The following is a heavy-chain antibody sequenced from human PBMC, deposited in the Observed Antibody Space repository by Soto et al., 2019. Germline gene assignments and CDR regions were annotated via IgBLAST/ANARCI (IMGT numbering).Heavy chain of an antibody. Sequence: QVQVVESGGGVVQPGRSLRLSCAASGFTFSRYAIHWVRQAPGKGLEWVAVISRDGSNKYYVDSVKGRFTISRDNSKNTLYLQRNSLRDEDTAGYYCARSRNSAVADSFDFWGQGTLVTVSS. D-gene: IGHD3-10*01. CDR2: ISRDGSNK. J-gene: IGHJ4*02. CDR3: ARSRNSAVADSFDF. CDR1: GFTFSRYA. V-gene: IGHV3-30*04.